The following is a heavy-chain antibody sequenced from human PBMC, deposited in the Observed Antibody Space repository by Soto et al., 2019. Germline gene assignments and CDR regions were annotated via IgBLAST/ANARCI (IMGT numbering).Heavy chain of an antibody. CDR2: IDPSDSYT. V-gene: IGHV5-10-1*01. D-gene: IGHD6-13*01. Sequence: GESLKISCKGSGYSFTSYWISWVRQMPGKGLEWMGRIDPSDSYTKYSPSFQGHVTISADKSISTAYLQWSSLKASDTAMYYCARHLSRSAAAGTSDFDDWGQGTLVTVSS. J-gene: IGHJ4*02. CDR3: ARHLSRSAAAGTSDFDD. CDR1: GYSFTSYW.